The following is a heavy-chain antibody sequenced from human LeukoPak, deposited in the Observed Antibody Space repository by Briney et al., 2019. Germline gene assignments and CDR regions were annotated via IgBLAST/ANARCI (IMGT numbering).Heavy chain of an antibody. V-gene: IGHV4-38-2*02. J-gene: IGHJ6*02. CDR2: IFHTGST. CDR1: GYSISSGFY. Sequence: ASETLSLTCTVSGYSISSGFYWGWIRQSPGKGLEWIGNIFHTGSTYYNPSLKSRVTISVDTSKNQFSLKLGSVTAADTAVYYCARLEGAMSPIWDYYYGMDVWGQGTTVTVSS. D-gene: IGHD2-2*01. CDR3: ARLEGAMSPIWDYYYGMDV.